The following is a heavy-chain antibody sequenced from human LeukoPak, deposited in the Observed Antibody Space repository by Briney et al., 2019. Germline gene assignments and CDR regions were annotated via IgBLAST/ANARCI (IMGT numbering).Heavy chain of an antibody. D-gene: IGHD1-1*01. CDR3: VRWTAGTTEDS. V-gene: IGHV4-34*01. Sequence: PSETLSLTCAVYGGSFSSYYWSWIRQPPGKGLEWIGEINHSGSTNYNPSLKSRVTISVDTSKNQFSLKLSSVTAADTAVYYCVRWTAGTTEDSWGQGTLVTVSS. CDR1: GGSFSSYY. J-gene: IGHJ4*02. CDR2: INHSGST.